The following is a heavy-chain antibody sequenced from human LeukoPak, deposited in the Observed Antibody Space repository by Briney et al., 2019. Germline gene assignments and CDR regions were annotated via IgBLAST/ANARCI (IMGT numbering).Heavy chain of an antibody. Sequence: GASVKVSCKASGYTFTSYYMHWVRQAPGQGLEWMGIINPSGGSTSYAQKFQGRVTMTRDMSTSTVYMELSSLRSEDTAVYYCARDNGVPGLFDYWGQGTLVTVSS. CDR2: INPSGGST. CDR3: ARDNGVPGLFDY. CDR1: GYTFTSYY. J-gene: IGHJ4*02. V-gene: IGHV1-46*01. D-gene: IGHD2-2*01.